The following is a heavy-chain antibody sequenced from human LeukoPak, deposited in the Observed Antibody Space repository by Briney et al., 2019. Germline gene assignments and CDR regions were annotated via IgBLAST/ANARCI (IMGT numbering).Heavy chain of an antibody. D-gene: IGHD3-22*01. CDR1: VFSLKTYN. CDR3: ARDQFFDYDNDDAFDV. Sequence: GGSLRLACVGSVFSLKTYNMNWVRQAPGKGLEWVSSMTTSRYIYYADSVKGRFTISRDDANNSVYLQMDSLRAEDTATYYCARDQFFDYDNDDAFDVWGQGTKVIVSS. J-gene: IGHJ3*01. V-gene: IGHV3-21*01. CDR2: MTTSRYI.